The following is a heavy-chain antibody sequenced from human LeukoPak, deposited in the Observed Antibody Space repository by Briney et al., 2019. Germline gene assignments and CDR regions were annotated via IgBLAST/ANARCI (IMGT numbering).Heavy chain of an antibody. D-gene: IGHD3-22*01. CDR2: IDTNTGNP. CDR1: GYTFSNYT. V-gene: IGHV7-4-1*02. Sequence: GASVKVSCKASGYTFSNYTLNWVRQAPGQGLEWMGWIDTNTGNPTYAQGFIGRFVFSLDTSVTTAYLQISSPKAEDTAVYYRTRGYDTTGYFSYWGQGTLVIVSS. J-gene: IGHJ4*02. CDR3: TRGYDTTGYFSY.